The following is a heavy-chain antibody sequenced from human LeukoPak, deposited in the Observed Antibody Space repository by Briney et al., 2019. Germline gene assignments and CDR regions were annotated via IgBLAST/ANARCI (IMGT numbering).Heavy chain of an antibody. CDR3: ARGIAVAAVSAENWFDP. CDR1: GGSISRSTYY. CDR2: IDDSGNT. Sequence: SETLSLTCIVSGGSISRSTYYWGWIRQPPGKGLEWIGSIDDSGNTNYNTSLKSRVSISVDTSTNQFSLRLSSVTAADTAVYYCARGIAVAAVSAENWFDPWGQGTLVTVSS. J-gene: IGHJ5*02. V-gene: IGHV4-39*01. D-gene: IGHD6-19*01.